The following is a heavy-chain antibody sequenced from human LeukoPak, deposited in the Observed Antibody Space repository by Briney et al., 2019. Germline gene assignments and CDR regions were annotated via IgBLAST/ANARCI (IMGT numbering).Heavy chain of an antibody. J-gene: IGHJ3*02. D-gene: IGHD3-10*01. CDR1: GGSFSGYY. CDR3: ARALWFGGWFDAFDI. V-gene: IGHV4-34*01. CDR2: INHSGST. Sequence: SETLSLTCAVYGGSFSGYYWSWIRQPPGKGLEWIGEINHSGSTNYNPCLKSRVTISVDTSKNQFSLKLSSVTAADTAVYYCARALWFGGWFDAFDIWGQGTMVTVSS.